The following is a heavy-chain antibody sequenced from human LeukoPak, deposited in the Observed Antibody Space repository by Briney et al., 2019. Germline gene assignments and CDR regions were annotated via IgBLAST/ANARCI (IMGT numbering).Heavy chain of an antibody. CDR2: ISGSSNDI. CDR3: ATDYYCSGGSCYPPD. V-gene: IGHV3-21*01. CDR1: GFPLSIYT. Sequence: GGSLRLSCAASGFPLSIYTMNWVRQAPGKGLEWVSSISGSSNDIYYADSVKGRFTISRDNAQNSLYLQMNSLRAEDTAVYYCATDYYCSGGSCYPPDWGQGTLVTVSS. D-gene: IGHD2-15*01. J-gene: IGHJ4*02.